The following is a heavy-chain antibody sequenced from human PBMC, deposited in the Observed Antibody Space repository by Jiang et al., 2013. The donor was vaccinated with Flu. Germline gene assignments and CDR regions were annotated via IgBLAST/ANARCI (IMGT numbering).Heavy chain of an antibody. CDR2: IYYSGST. CDR3: ASVLYDILTGYYADY. J-gene: IGHJ4*02. D-gene: IGHD3-9*01. V-gene: IGHV4-39*07. CDR1: GGSISSSSYY. Sequence: LLKPSETLSLTCTVSGGSISSSSYYWGWIRQPPGKGLEWIGSIYYSGSTYYNPSLKSRVTISVDTSKNQFSLKLSSVTAADTAVYYCASVLYDILTGYYADYWGQGTLVTVSS.